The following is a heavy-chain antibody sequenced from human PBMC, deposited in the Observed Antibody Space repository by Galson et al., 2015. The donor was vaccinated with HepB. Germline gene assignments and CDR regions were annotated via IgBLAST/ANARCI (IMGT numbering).Heavy chain of an antibody. CDR2: IDLDDSET. CDR1: GLSSGTNW. D-gene: IGHD6-13*01. CDR3: ARLKAVAAAGAGYLDY. Sequence: QSGAEVKKPGESPRISFNVSGLSSGTNWIAWVRQMPEKGLELMGIIDLDDSETRYSPSFEGQVTISADGSIDTAYLQWSSLKASDSAIYFCARLKAVAAAGAGYLDYWGQGALITVSS. J-gene: IGHJ4*02. V-gene: IGHV5-51*03.